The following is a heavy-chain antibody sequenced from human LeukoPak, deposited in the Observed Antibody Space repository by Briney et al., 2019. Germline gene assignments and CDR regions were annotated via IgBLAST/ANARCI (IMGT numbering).Heavy chain of an antibody. Sequence: PGRSLGLSCAASGFTFDDYAMHWVRQAPGKGLEWVSGISWNSGSIGYADSVKGRFTISRDNAKNSLYLQMNSLRAEDTALYYCAKDITYDSSGYSLDYWGQGTLVTVSS. V-gene: IGHV3-9*01. CDR2: ISWNSGSI. D-gene: IGHD3-22*01. CDR1: GFTFDDYA. CDR3: AKDITYDSSGYSLDY. J-gene: IGHJ4*02.